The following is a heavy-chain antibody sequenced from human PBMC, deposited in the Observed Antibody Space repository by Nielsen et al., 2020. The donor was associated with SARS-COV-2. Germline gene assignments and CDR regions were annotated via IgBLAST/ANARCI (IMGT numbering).Heavy chain of an antibody. CDR1: GFTFSSYA. CDR3: ASGAIVAY. V-gene: IGHV3-23*03. J-gene: IGHJ4*02. Sequence: GESLKISCAASGFTFSSYAMSWVRQAPGKGLEWVSVIHSDPSNTYYVDSVKGRFTISRDNSKKTLFLQMDSLRVEDTAVYYCASGAIVAYWGQGTLVTVSS. CDR2: IHSDPSNT. D-gene: IGHD5-12*01.